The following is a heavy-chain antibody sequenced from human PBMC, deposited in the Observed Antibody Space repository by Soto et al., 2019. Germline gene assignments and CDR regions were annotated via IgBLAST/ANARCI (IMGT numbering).Heavy chain of an antibody. J-gene: IGHJ4*02. Sequence: ASVKVSCKASGYTFTGYYMHWVRQAPGQGLEWMGWINPNSGGTNYAQKFQCWVTMTRDTSTSTAYMELRRLRSDDTAVYYCARRSAPTVTPPGDYWGQGTLVTVSS. CDR1: GYTFTGYY. V-gene: IGHV1-2*04. CDR3: ARRSAPTVTPPGDY. CDR2: INPNSGGT. D-gene: IGHD4-17*01.